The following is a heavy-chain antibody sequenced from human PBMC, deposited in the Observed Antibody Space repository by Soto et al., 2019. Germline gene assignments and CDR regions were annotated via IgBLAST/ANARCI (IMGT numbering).Heavy chain of an antibody. CDR2: IYYSGST. CDR3: ARHYYDSSAYHFVGLDY. Sequence: WSWIRQSPGKGLEWIGYIYYSGSTYSNPSLNGRVTISVDTSKNRFSLKLSSVTAADTALYFCARHYYDSSAYHFVGLDYWGQGTLVTVSS. V-gene: IGHV4-30-4*01. D-gene: IGHD3-22*01. J-gene: IGHJ4*02.